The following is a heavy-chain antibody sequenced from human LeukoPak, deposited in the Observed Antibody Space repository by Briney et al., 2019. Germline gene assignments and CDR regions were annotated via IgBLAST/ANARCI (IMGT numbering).Heavy chain of an antibody. CDR1: GFTFSSYE. V-gene: IGHV3-48*03. CDR3: AVPTVPDY. J-gene: IGHJ4*02. CDR2: ISSSSSTI. D-gene: IGHD4-17*01. Sequence: GGSLRLSCAASGFTFSSYEMNWDRQAPGKGLEWVSYISSSSSTIYYADSVKGRFTISRDNAKNSLYLQMNSLRAEDTAVYYCAVPTVPDYWGQGTLVTVSS.